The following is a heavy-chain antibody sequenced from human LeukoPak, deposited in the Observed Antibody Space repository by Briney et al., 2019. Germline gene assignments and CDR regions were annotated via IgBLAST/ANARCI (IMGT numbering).Heavy chain of an antibody. CDR3: ARSLVEYYYDHSGYYLDS. V-gene: IGHV1-2*02. D-gene: IGHD3-22*01. CDR1: GYTFTGYY. Sequence: ASVKVSCKASGYTFTGYYMHWVRQAPGQGLEWMGWINPNSGGTNYAQKFQGKVTMTRDTSISTAYMELSRLRFDDTAVYYCARSLVEYYYDHSGYYLDSWGQGTLVTVSS. J-gene: IGHJ4*02. CDR2: INPNSGGT.